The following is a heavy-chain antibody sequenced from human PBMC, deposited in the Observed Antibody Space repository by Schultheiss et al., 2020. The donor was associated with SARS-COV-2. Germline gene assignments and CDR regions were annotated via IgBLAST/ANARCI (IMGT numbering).Heavy chain of an antibody. V-gene: IGHV3-11*01. D-gene: IGHD3-10*01. J-gene: IGHJ4*02. CDR1: GFTFSDSA. CDR3: AGNYVSGDPSHFNY. CDR2: IGRSVSTM. Sequence: GGSLRLSCAASGFTFSDSAMHWVRQAPGKGLEWVSYIGRSVSTMSYADSVKGRFTISRDSAKNTLYLQMNSLRAEDTAVYYCAGNYVSGDPSHFNYWGQGTLVTVSS.